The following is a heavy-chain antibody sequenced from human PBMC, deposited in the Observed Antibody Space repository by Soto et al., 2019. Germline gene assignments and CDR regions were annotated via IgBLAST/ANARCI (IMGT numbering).Heavy chain of an antibody. CDR3: ARGGHVVVVTAAFDY. Sequence: ASVKVSCKESGNSFGNYYIHWVRQAPGQGLEWMGTINPSGGHTTYAQKFLGRVTMTRDSSTSTLYMELTSLRFEDTAVYYCARGGHVVVVTAAFDYWG. CDR1: GNSFGNYY. V-gene: IGHV1-46*03. J-gene: IGHJ4*01. CDR2: INPSGGHT. D-gene: IGHD2-21*02.